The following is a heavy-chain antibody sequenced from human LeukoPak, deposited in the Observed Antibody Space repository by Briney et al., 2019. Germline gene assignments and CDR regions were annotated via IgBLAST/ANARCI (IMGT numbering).Heavy chain of an antibody. V-gene: IGHV4-59*01. J-gene: IGHJ4*02. Sequence: PSETLSLTCTVSGGSINSFYWSWIRQPPGKGLEWIGYISYSGNTNYNPSLKSRVTISLDTSKTQFFLKLISVTAADTALYYCARGNAIWGQGSLLIVAS. CDR3: ARGNAI. CDR1: GGSINSFY. CDR2: ISYSGNT.